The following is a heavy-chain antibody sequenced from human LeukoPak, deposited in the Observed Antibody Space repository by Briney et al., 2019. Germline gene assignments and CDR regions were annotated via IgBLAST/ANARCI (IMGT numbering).Heavy chain of an antibody. V-gene: IGHV3-23*01. J-gene: IGHJ4*02. CDR3: ARAAWYSSSDY. CDR2: VTGTGGST. CDR1: GFTFSSYA. Sequence: GGSLRLSCAASGFTFSSYAMSWVRQAPGKGLEWVSSVTGTGGSTYYADSVKGRFTISRDNAKNSLYLQMNSLRAEDTAVYYCARAAWYSSSDYWGQGTLVTVSS. D-gene: IGHD6-6*01.